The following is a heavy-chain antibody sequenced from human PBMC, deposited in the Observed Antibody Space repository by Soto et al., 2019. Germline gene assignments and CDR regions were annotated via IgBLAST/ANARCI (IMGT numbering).Heavy chain of an antibody. D-gene: IGHD4-4*01. CDR2: TSHNGNT. CDR3: ARAQLVDYTVLAVAPNFDF. J-gene: IGHJ4*02. CDR1: GGSFSGYF. Sequence: PSETLSLTCAVYGGSFSGYFWSWVRQPPGKGLEWIGQTSHNGNTNYNPSLKSRVTISVDTSKNQFSLKVTSVTAADTAVYYCARAQLVDYTVLAVAPNFDFWGQGTLVTVSS. V-gene: IGHV4-34*01.